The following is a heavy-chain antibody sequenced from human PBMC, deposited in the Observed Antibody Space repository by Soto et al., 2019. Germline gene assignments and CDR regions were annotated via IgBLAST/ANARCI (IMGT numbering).Heavy chain of an antibody. CDR3: AKEPVSITIFGVSGMDA. J-gene: IGHJ6*02. CDR1: GGSISSGDYY. CDR2: SYYSGST. V-gene: IGHV4-30-4*01. D-gene: IGHD3-3*01. Sequence: QVQLQESGPGLVKPSQTLSLTCTVSGGSISSGDYYWSWIRQPPGKGLEWIGYSYYSGSTHYNQSLKSRVTIQVDTSNHLLSLNLSSLTAADTAVYYCAKEPVSITIFGVSGMDAWRRGTTVTVSS.